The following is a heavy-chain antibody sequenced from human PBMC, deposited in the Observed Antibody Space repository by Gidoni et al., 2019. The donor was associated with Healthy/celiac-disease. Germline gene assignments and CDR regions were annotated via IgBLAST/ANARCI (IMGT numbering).Heavy chain of an antibody. D-gene: IGHD6-13*01. Sequence: QVQLVESVGGVVQPGRSLRLSCSASGFTFSSYAMHWVRQAPGKGLEWVAVISYDGSNKYYADSVKGRFTISRDNSKNTLYLQMNSLRAEDTAGYYCARVGAGSSSYYYYYGMDVWGQGTTVTVSS. CDR2: ISYDGSNK. CDR1: GFTFSSYA. V-gene: IGHV3-30*04. J-gene: IGHJ6*02. CDR3: ARVGAGSSSYYYYYGMDV.